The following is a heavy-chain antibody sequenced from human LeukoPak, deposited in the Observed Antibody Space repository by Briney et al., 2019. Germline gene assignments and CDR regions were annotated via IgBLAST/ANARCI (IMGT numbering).Heavy chain of an antibody. CDR1: GFTFSSYW. CDR2: ISPDGNSP. D-gene: IGHD4-17*01. V-gene: IGHV3-74*01. CDR3: TKEFYGDYL. Sequence: AGGSLRLSCAASGFTFSSYWMHWVRQAPGKGLVWVSRISPDGNSPRYADSVKGRFTISRDNAKNTLFLQMNSLRVEDTAVYYCTKEFYGDYLWGQGTLVTVSS. J-gene: IGHJ4*02.